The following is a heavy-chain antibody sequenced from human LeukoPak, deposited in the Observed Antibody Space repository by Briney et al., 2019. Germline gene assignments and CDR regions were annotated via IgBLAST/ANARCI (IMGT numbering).Heavy chain of an antibody. CDR3: ARAARYYYYMDV. J-gene: IGHJ6*03. V-gene: IGHV3-66*02. CDR1: GFTASSNY. Sequence: GGSLRLSCAASGFTASSNYMSWVRQAPGKGLEWVSVIYSGGSTYYADSVKGRFTISRDKSKNTLYLQMNSLRAEDTAVYYCARAARYYYYMDVWGKGTTVTASS. D-gene: IGHD6-13*01. CDR2: IYSGGST.